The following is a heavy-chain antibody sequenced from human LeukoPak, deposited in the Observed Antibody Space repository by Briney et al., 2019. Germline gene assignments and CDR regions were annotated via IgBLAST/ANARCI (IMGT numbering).Heavy chain of an antibody. CDR3: AKGMTTVTGENAFDI. CDR1: GFTFSSYA. Sequence: PGGSLRLPCAASGFTFSSYAMHWVRQAPGKGLEWVAVISYDGSNKYYADSVKGRFTFSRDNAKNSLYLQMNSLRAEDTALYYCAKGMTTVTGENAFDIWGQGTMVTVSS. CDR2: ISYDGSNK. V-gene: IGHV3-30*04. J-gene: IGHJ3*02. D-gene: IGHD4-17*01.